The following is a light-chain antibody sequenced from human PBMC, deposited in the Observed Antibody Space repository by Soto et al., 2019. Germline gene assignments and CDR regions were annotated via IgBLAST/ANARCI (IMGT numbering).Light chain of an antibody. CDR1: QSVSNN. Sequence: IVLTQSPVSLSLSPVERAALAFIASQSVSNNYLAWCHQKPGQAPRVIIYGASSRATGIPVRFSGSGSGTEFTLTISSLQSEDFAVYYCQQYNNWPLTFGQGTRLRL. J-gene: IGKJ5*01. CDR2: GAS. V-gene: IGKV3-15*01. CDR3: QQYNNWPLT.